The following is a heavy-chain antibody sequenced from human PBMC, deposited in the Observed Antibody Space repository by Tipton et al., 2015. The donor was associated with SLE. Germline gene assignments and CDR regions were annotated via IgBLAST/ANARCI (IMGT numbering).Heavy chain of an antibody. V-gene: IGHV3-30*02. Sequence: SGFTFSAYGMHWVRQAPGKGLEWVTFIRFDGNKEYYADSVKGRFTISRDNSKNTLFLQINSLRTDDTAVYYCAKGRDWSYFDYWGQGTLVTVSS. D-gene: IGHD1-1*01. CDR3: AKGRDWSYFDY. CDR2: IRFDGNKE. J-gene: IGHJ4*02. CDR1: GFTFSAYG.